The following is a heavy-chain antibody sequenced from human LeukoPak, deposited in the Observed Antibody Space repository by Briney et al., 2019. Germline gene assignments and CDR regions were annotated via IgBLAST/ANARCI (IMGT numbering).Heavy chain of an antibody. CDR2: IYHSGST. CDR1: GGSISSGGYY. V-gene: IGHV4-30-2*01. Sequence: SQTLSLTCTVSGGSISSGGYYWSWIRQPPGKGLEWIGYIYHSGSTYYNPSLKSRVTISVDRSKNQFSLKLSSVTAADTAVYYCARVLGRGIVGATSLFDYWGQGTLVTVSS. J-gene: IGHJ4*02. D-gene: IGHD1-26*01. CDR3: ARVLGRGIVGATSLFDY.